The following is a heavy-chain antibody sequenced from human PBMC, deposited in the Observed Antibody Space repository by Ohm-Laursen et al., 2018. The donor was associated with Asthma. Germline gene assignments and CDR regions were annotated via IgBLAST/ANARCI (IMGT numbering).Heavy chain of an antibody. CDR3: ARVRGTGTTGIYYGLDV. V-gene: IGHV3-7*02. D-gene: IGHD1-1*01. CDR1: GLSLSTYW. CDR2: IKEDGSET. J-gene: IGHJ6*02. Sequence: SLRLSCAASGLSLSTYWMTWVRQGPGKGPEWVAHIKEDGSETSYLDSLKGRMTISRDNAKNSVYLQMNSLRAEDTSVYWCARVRGTGTTGIYYGLDVWGLGTTVTVSS.